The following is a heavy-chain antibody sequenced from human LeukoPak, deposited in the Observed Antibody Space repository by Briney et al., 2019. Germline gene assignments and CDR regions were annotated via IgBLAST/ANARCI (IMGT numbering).Heavy chain of an antibody. CDR1: GGTFSIYA. CDR2: ISPIFGPP. CDR3: AREVQPHCSTTSCSGHY. V-gene: IGHV1-69*05. D-gene: IGHD2-2*01. J-gene: IGHJ4*02. Sequence: ASVKVSCKASGGTFSIYAMNWVRQAPGQGLEWMGRISPIFGPPIYAQEFQGRITIITDQSTNMAYMELSSLRSEDTAVYYCAREVQPHCSTTSCSGHYWGQGTLVTVSS.